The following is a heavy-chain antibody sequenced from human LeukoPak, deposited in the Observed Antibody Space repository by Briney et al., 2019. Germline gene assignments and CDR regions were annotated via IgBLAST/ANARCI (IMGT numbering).Heavy chain of an antibody. CDR2: IIPIFGTA. Sequence: VASVKVSCKASGGTFSSYAISWVRQAPGQGLEWMGGIIPIFGTANYAQKFQGRVTITADESTSTAYMELSSLRSEDTAVYYCARGLVEGSYYVFSFDYWGQGTLVTVSS. D-gene: IGHD1-26*01. CDR1: GGTFSSYA. V-gene: IGHV1-69*01. CDR3: ARGLVEGSYYVFSFDY. J-gene: IGHJ4*02.